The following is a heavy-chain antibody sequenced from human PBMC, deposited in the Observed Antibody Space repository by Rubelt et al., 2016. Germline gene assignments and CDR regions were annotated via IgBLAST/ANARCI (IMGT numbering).Heavy chain of an antibody. CDR3: AHGAGKPGYSSSWYGQGAFDI. CDR2: IYWDDDK. Sequence: QITLKESGPTLVKPTQTLTLTCTFSGFSLSTSGVGVGWIRQPPGKALEWLALIYWDDDKRYSPSLKSRLTINKDTSKNQVVLTMTNMDPVDTATYYCAHGAGKPGYSSSWYGQGAFDIWGQGTMVTVSS. D-gene: IGHD6-13*01. CDR1: GFSLSTSGVG. J-gene: IGHJ3*02. V-gene: IGHV2-5*02.